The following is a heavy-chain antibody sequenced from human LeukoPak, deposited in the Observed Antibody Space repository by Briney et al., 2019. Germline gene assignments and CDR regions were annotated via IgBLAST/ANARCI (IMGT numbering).Heavy chain of an antibody. CDR1: GASISSSSYY. Sequence: SETLSLTCTVSGASISSSSYYWGWIRQPPGKGLEWIGSIYYSGSTDYNPSLKSRVSISIDTSKNQFSLKLSSVTAADTAVYYCARGVAITMVRGVKFDYWGQGTLVTVSS. CDR3: ARGVAITMVRGVKFDY. D-gene: IGHD3-10*01. CDR2: IYYSGST. J-gene: IGHJ4*02. V-gene: IGHV4-39*07.